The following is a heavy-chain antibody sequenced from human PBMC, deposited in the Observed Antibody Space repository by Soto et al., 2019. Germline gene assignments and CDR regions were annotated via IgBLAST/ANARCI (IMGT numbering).Heavy chain of an antibody. V-gene: IGHV1-2*04. CDR2: INPNSGGT. J-gene: IGHJ6*03. Sequence: ASVKVSCKASGYTFTGYYMHWVRQAPGQGLEWMGWINPNSGGTNYAQKFQGWVTMTRDTSISTAYMELSRLRSDDTAVYYCARDLYWVPARPGYYYYQYFNDFWGQGTTVTVSS. CDR3: ARDLYWVPARPGYYYYQYFNDF. CDR1: GYTFTGYY. D-gene: IGHD2-2*01.